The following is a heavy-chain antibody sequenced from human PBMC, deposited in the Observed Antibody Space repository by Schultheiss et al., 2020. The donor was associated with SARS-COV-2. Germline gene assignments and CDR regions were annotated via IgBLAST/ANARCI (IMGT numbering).Heavy chain of an antibody. CDR3: ARQRQWLSL. V-gene: IGHV4-34*01. J-gene: IGHJ4*02. Sequence: SQTLSLTCAVYGGSFSGYYWSWIRQPPGKGLEWIGEINHSGSTNYNPSLKSRVTISVDTSKNQFSLKLSSVTAADTAVYYCARQRQWLSLWGQGTLVTVSS. CDR1: GGSFSGYY. CDR2: INHSGST. D-gene: IGHD6-19*01.